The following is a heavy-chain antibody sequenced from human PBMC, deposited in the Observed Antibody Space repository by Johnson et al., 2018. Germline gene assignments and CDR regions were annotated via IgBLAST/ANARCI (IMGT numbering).Heavy chain of an antibody. CDR2: ISYDGSNE. V-gene: IGHV3-30*18. CDR3: AKDGRLFRDFEWSFIFQH. D-gene: IGHD3-9*01. CDR1: GFTFSSYG. Sequence: QVQLQESGGGVVQPGRSLRLSCAASGFTFSSYGMHWVRQAPGKGLEWVAVISYDGSNEHYADSAKGRFTIHRDNSKNTLYMQMNSLRAEETAVYYCAKDGRLFRDFEWSFIFQHWGQGTLVTVSS. J-gene: IGHJ1*01.